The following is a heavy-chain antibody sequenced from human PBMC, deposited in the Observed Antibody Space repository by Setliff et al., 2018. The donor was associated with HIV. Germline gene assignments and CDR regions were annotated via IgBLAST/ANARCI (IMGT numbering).Heavy chain of an antibody. Sequence: LSLTCTVSGGSISSGDYYWSWIRQPPGKGLDWIGYIYYSGSTYYNPSLMSRVTISLDTSKNQFSLKLSSVTAADTAVYYCAAGLWFGEFSLWQYWHFDLWGRGTLVTVSS. CDR3: AAGLWFGEFSLWQYWHFDL. D-gene: IGHD3-10*01. J-gene: IGHJ2*01. CDR2: IYYSGST. CDR1: GGSISSGDYY. V-gene: IGHV4-30-4*08.